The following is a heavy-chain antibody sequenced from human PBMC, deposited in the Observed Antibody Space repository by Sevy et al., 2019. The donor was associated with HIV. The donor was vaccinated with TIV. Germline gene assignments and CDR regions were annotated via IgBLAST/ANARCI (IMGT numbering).Heavy chain of an antibody. D-gene: IGHD6-19*01. CDR3: ARGWKQWPPDY. Sequence: GGSLRLSCAASGFSFNNYGLNWVRQAPGKGLEWFSSISAGGGTTNYADSVKGRFIISRHNSKNTLYLQMNSLGADDTAVYYCARGWKQWPPDYWGQGTLVTVSS. CDR1: GFSFNNYG. CDR2: ISAGGGTT. J-gene: IGHJ4*02. V-gene: IGHV3-23*01.